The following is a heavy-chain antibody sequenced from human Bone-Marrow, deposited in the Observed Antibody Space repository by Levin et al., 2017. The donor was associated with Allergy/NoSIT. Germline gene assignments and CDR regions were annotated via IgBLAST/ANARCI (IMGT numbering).Heavy chain of an antibody. CDR1: GFTFSSYW. CDR2: IKQDGSEK. J-gene: IGHJ4*02. CDR3: ARPLLMSSSSMFDY. D-gene: IGHD6-6*01. V-gene: IGHV3-7*01. Sequence: GESLKISCAASGFTFSSYWMSWVRQAPGKGLEWVANIKQDGSEKYYVDSVKGRFTISRDNAKNSLYLQMNSLRAEDTAVYYCARPLLMSSSSMFDYWGQGTLVTVSS.